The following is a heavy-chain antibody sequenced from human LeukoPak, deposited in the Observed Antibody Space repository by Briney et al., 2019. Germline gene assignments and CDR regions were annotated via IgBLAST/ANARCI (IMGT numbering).Heavy chain of an antibody. J-gene: IGHJ3*02. V-gene: IGHV4-38-2*02. CDR3: AIGEAARGANDI. CDR2: IHHAGAT. Sequence: SETLSLTCTVSDYYISSGHYWGWIRQPPGKGLEWIGNIHHAGATYYNPSLKSRVTISVDTSKNQFSLKLNSVTAADTAVYYCAIGEAARGANDIWGQGTMVTVSS. CDR1: DYYISSGHY. D-gene: IGHD6-6*01.